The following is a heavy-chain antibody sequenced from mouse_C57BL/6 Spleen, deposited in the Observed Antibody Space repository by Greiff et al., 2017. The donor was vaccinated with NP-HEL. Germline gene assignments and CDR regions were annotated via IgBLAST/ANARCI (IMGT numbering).Heavy chain of an antibody. D-gene: IGHD2-3*01. V-gene: IGHV1-52*01. CDR2: IDPSDSET. CDR3: ARDDGFTGFAY. J-gene: IGHJ3*01. Sequence: QVQLQQPGAELVRPGSSVKLSCKASGYTFTSYWMHWVKQRPIQGLEWIGNIDPSDSETHYNQKFKDKATLTVDKSSSTAYMQLSSLTSEDSAVYYCARDDGFTGFAYWGQGTQVTVSA. CDR1: GYTFTSYW.